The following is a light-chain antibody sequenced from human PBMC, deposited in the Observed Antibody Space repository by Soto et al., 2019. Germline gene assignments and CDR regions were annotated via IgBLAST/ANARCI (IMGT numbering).Light chain of an antibody. CDR2: GAS. Sequence: EIILTQSPDTLSLSPGERATLSCRANQTVSSNYLAWCQQRPGQAPRLLIYGASTRAAGIPDRFSGSGSGTDFTLTITRLEPEDSAVYYCQQFATSPLTFGGRTKVDIK. V-gene: IGKV3-20*01. CDR3: QQFATSPLT. J-gene: IGKJ4*01. CDR1: QTVSSNY.